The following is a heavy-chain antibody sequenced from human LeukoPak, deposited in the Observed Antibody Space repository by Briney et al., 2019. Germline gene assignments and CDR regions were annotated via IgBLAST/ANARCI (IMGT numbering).Heavy chain of an antibody. J-gene: IGHJ4*02. CDR1: GYTFTSYY. V-gene: IGHV1-46*01. Sequence: GASVKVSCKASGYTFTSYYMHWVRQAPGQGLEWMGIINPSGGSTSYAQKFQGRVTITRDTSASTAYMELSSLRSEDTAVYYCAREDHSNYNYWGQGTLVTVSS. CDR3: AREDHSNYNY. D-gene: IGHD4-11*01. CDR2: INPSGGST.